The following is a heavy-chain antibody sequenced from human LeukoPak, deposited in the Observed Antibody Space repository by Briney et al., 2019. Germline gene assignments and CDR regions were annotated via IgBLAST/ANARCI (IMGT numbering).Heavy chain of an antibody. J-gene: IGHJ4*02. Sequence: GGSLRLSCEASGFTFSSYDMNWVRQAPGKGLEWVSVISGSGGSTDYADSVKGRFSISRDSSKNTLYLQMNSLRAEDTAVYYCAKGQLWFGEFSYFDYWGQGTLVTVSS. D-gene: IGHD3-10*01. CDR1: GFTFSSYD. CDR3: AKGQLWFGEFSYFDY. V-gene: IGHV3-23*01. CDR2: ISGSGGST.